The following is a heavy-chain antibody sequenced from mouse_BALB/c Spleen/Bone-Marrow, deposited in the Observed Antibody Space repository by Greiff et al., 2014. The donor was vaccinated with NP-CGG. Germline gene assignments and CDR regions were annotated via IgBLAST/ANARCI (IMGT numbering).Heavy chain of an antibody. CDR2: IDPANGNT. CDR3: ARWEYYAMDY. J-gene: IGHJ4*01. D-gene: IGHD4-1*01. CDR1: GFNNKDTY. Sequence: EVQLQQSGAELVKPGASVKLSCTASGFNNKDTYMHWVKQRPEQGLEWIGRIDPANGNTKYDPKFQGKATITADTSSHTAYLQLSSLTSEDTAVYYCARWEYYAMDYWGQGTSVTVSS. V-gene: IGHV14-3*02.